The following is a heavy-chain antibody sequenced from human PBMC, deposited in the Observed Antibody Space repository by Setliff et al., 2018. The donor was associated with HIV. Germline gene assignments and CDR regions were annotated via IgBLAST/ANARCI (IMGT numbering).Heavy chain of an antibody. CDR2: IYTSGTSTSGST. CDR3: ARDPHYFDTSGHYSWFYFDY. V-gene: IGHV4-61*02. J-gene: IGHJ4*02. CDR1: GGSISSDTFY. D-gene: IGHD3-22*01. Sequence: NPSETLSLTCTVSGGSISSDTFYWSWVRQPAGRGLEWIGRIYTSGTSTSGSTNYNPSLKSRVSISGDTSKNHFSLKLSSVTAADTAVYFCARDPHYFDTSGHYSWFYFDYWGQGTLVTVSS.